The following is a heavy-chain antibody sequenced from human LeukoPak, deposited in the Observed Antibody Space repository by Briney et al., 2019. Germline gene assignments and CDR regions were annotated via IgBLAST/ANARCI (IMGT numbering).Heavy chain of an antibody. CDR1: GFTFSNYG. J-gene: IGHJ3*02. CDR3: ARDRATDAFDI. Sequence: PGGSLRLSCTASGFTFSNYGMHWVRQAPGQGLEWMGWINPNSGGTNYAQKFQGRVTMTRDTSISTAYLELSRLRSDDTAVYYCARDRATDAFDIWGQGTMVTVSS. V-gene: IGHV1-2*02. CDR2: INPNSGGT.